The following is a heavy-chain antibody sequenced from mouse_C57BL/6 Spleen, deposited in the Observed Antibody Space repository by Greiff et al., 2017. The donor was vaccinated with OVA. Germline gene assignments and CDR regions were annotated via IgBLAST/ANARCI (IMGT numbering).Heavy chain of an antibody. CDR2: IYPGSGST. CDR3: TGDYYGSSRYYFDY. D-gene: IGHD1-1*01. V-gene: IGHV1-55*01. J-gene: IGHJ2*01. Sequence: QVQLQQPGAELVKPGASVKMSCKASGYTFTSYWITWVKQRPGQGLEWIGDIYPGSGSTNYNEKFKSKATLTVDTSSSTAYMQLSSLTSEDSAVYYCTGDYYGSSRYYFDYWGQGTTLTVSS. CDR1: GYTFTSYW.